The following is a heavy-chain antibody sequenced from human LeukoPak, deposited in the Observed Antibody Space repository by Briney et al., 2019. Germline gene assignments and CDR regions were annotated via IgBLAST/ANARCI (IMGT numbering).Heavy chain of an antibody. CDR1: GYTFTNYG. Sequence: ASVKVSCKASGYTFTNYGITWVRQAPGQGLEWMGGIIPIFGTANYAQKFQGRVTITTDESTSTAYMELSSLRSEDTAVYYCARVPMDSSSSGGRAFDIWGQGTMVTASS. CDR3: ARVPMDSSSSGGRAFDI. D-gene: IGHD6-6*01. V-gene: IGHV1-69*05. CDR2: IIPIFGTA. J-gene: IGHJ3*02.